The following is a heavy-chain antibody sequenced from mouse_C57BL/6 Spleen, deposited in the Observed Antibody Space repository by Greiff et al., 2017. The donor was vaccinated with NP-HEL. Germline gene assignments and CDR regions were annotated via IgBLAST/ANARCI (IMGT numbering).Heavy chain of an antibody. D-gene: IGHD4-1*01. V-gene: IGHV1-20*01. J-gene: IGHJ3*01. CDR3: ARELTGKAY. CDR1: GYSFTGYF. Sequence: EVKLMESGPELVKPGDSVKISCKASGYSFTGYFMNWVMQSHGKSLEWIGRINPYNGDTFYNQKFKGKATLTVDKSSSTAHMELRSLTSEDSAVYYCARELTGKAYWGQGTLVTVSA. CDR2: INPYNGDT.